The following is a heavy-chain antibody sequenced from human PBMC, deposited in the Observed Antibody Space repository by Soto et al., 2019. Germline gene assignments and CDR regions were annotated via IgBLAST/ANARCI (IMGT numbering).Heavy chain of an antibody. CDR1: GGTFSSYA. Sequence: SVKVSCKASGGTFSSYAISWVRQAPGQGLEWMGGIIPIFGTANYAQKFQGRVTITADESTSTDYMELSSLRSEDTAVYYCARGRGYYYDSSGRNAFDIWGQGTMVTVSS. D-gene: IGHD3-22*01. CDR3: ARGRGYYYDSSGRNAFDI. J-gene: IGHJ3*02. V-gene: IGHV1-69*13. CDR2: IIPIFGTA.